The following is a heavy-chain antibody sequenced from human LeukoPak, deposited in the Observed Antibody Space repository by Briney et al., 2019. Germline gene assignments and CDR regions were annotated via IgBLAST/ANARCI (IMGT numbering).Heavy chain of an antibody. Sequence: SETLSLTCTVSGGSISSYYWSWIRQPAGKGLEWIGRIYTSGSTNYNPPLKSRVTMSVDTSKNQFSLKLSSVTAADTAVYYCARDADRAGAYGMDVWGQGTTVTVSS. CDR2: IYTSGST. D-gene: IGHD1-26*01. CDR1: GGSISSYY. CDR3: ARDADRAGAYGMDV. J-gene: IGHJ6*02. V-gene: IGHV4-4*07.